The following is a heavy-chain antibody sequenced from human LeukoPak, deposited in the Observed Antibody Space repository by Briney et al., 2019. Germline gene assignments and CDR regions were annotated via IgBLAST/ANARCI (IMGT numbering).Heavy chain of an antibody. V-gene: IGHV1-2*06. CDR2: INPNSGGT. CDR1: GYTFTGYY. CDR3: ARDRYDSSGYYY. Sequence: GASVKVSCKASGYTFTGYYKHWVRQAPGQGLEWMGRINPNSGGTNYAQKFQGRVTMTRDTSISTAYMGLSRLRSDDTAVYYCARDRYDSSGYYYWGQGTLVTVSS. D-gene: IGHD3-22*01. J-gene: IGHJ4*02.